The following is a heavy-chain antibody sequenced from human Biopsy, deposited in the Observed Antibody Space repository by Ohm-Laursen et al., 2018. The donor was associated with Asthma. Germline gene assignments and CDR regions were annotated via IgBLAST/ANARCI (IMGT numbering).Heavy chain of an antibody. CDR2: ISYDGSTK. CDR1: GFSFTDFA. V-gene: IGHV3-30*18. D-gene: IGHD4-17*01. CDR3: AKDPRIYGDNVAGMDV. Sequence: SLTLSCTASGFSFTDFAIHWVRQAPGQGPGRVAVISYDGSTKYYADSVKGRFTISRDNSKNTLYLQMRSLRVEDTAVYYCAKDPRIYGDNVAGMDVWGQGTAVNVSS. J-gene: IGHJ6*02.